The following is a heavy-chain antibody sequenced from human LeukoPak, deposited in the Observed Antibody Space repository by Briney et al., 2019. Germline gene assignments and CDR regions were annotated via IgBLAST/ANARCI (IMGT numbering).Heavy chain of an antibody. CDR1: ADAISNHY. CDR2: IYYSGST. CDR3: ARGLRWNDY. Sequence: PSETLSLTCTVSADAISNHYWTWIRQPPGKGLEWIGNIYYSGSTNYNPSLKSRVTISVDTSKNQFSLKLNSVTAADTAVYYCARGLRWNDYWGQGTLVTVSS. V-gene: IGHV4-59*11. J-gene: IGHJ4*02. D-gene: IGHD4-23*01.